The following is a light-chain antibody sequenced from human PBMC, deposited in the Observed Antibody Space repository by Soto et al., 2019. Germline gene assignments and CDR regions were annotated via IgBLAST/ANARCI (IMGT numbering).Light chain of an antibody. J-gene: IGLJ1*01. V-gene: IGLV2-14*01. CDR1: SSDVGGYNY. CDR3: SSYTSSSTLGV. Sequence: QSALTQPASVSGSPGQSITISCTGTSSDVGGYNYVSWYQQHPGKAPKLMIYHVSNRPSGVSNRFSGSKSGNTASLTISGLQAEDEADYYCSSYTSSSTLGVFGTGTQLTVL. CDR2: HVS.